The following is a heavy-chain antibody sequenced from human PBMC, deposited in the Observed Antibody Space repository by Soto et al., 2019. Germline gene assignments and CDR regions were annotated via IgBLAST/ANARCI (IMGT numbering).Heavy chain of an antibody. CDR1: GYTFTSYA. Sequence: QVQLVQSGAEVKKPGASVKVSCKASGYTFTSYAMHWVRQAPGQRLEWMGWINAGNGNTKYSQKFQGRVTITRDTSASTAYMELSSLRSEDTAVYYCVRVGIAVAGTDYYYYGMDVWGQGTTVTVSS. D-gene: IGHD6-19*01. V-gene: IGHV1-3*01. CDR3: VRVGIAVAGTDYYYYGMDV. J-gene: IGHJ6*02. CDR2: INAGNGNT.